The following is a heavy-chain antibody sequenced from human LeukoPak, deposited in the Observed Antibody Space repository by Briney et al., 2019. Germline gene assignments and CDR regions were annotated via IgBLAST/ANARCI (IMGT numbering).Heavy chain of an antibody. CDR1: GYTFTSYY. J-gene: IGHJ6*03. D-gene: IGHD4-17*01. CDR3: ARVGYGDYDYYYMDV. CDR2: INPNSGGT. Sequence: ASVKVSCKASGYTFTSYYIHWVRQAPGQGLEWMGWINPNSGGTNYAQKFQGRVTMTRDTSISTAYMELSRLRSDDTAVYYCARVGYGDYDYYYMDVWGKGTTVTVSS. V-gene: IGHV1-2*02.